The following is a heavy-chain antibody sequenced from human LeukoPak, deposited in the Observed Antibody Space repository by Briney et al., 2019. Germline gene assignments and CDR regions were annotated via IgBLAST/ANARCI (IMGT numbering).Heavy chain of an antibody. CDR3: ARDLITMVRGVMGY. CDR1: GFTFSTYS. CDR2: ISSSSSYI. Sequence: GGSLRLSCAASGFTFSTYSMNWVRQAPGKGLEWVSSISSSSSYIYYADSVRGRFTISRDNAKKSLYLQTNSLRAEDTAVYYCARDLITMVRGVMGYWGQGTLVTVSS. J-gene: IGHJ4*02. V-gene: IGHV3-21*01. D-gene: IGHD3-10*01.